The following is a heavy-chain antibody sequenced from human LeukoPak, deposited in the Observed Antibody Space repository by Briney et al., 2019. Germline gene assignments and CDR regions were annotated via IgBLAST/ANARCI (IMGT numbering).Heavy chain of an antibody. CDR1: GFTFSSYS. Sequence: GGSLRLSCAASGFTFSSYSMNWVRQAPGKGLEWVSYISSSSSTIYYADSVKGRFTISRDNAKNSLYLQMNSLRAEDTAVYYCAREKLLGMDVWGKGTTVTVSS. J-gene: IGHJ6*04. CDR2: ISSSSSTI. V-gene: IGHV3-48*04. D-gene: IGHD2-21*02. CDR3: AREKLLGMDV.